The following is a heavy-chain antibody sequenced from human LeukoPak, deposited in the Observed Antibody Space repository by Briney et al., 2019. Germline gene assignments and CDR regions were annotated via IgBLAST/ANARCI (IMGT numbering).Heavy chain of an antibody. Sequence: PSETLSLTCTISGDSLSPYYWNWIRQPAGKGLEWIGRIYSSGTTNYNPSLRSRVSMSVDTSKNQFSLKLSSVIAADTAVYYCAREGGYCNSGYCYISLDYWGQGALLTVSS. CDR1: GDSLSPYY. D-gene: IGHD2-2*02. J-gene: IGHJ4*02. V-gene: IGHV4-4*07. CDR3: AREGGYCNSGYCYISLDY. CDR2: IYSSGTT.